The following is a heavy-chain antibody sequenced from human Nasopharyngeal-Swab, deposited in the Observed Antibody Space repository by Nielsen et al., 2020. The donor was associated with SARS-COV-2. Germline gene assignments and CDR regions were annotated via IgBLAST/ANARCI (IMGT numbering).Heavy chain of an antibody. J-gene: IGHJ3*02. Sequence: SVKVSCKASGDTFISYDFSWVRQAPGQGLEWVGGIIPISGTAHYAQKFQGRVTITADKPTSTAYMDLTSLRSDDTAVYYCARDSGRRRNDYGNSRHAFDIWGQGTLVTVSS. CDR3: ARDSGRRRNDYGNSRHAFDI. CDR1: GDTFISYD. CDR2: IIPISGTA. D-gene: IGHD4-17*01. V-gene: IGHV1-69*06.